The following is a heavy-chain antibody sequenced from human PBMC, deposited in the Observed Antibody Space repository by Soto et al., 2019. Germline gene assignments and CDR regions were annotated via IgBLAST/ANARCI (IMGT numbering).Heavy chain of an antibody. Sequence: GGSLRLSCAASGFTFSSYAMSWVRQAPGKGLEWVSAISGSGGSTYYADSVKGRFTISRDNSKNTLYLQMNSLRAEDTAVYYCAKRGYDFWSGYYDYWGQGTLVTVSS. D-gene: IGHD3-3*01. CDR3: AKRGYDFWSGYYDY. CDR2: ISGSGGST. V-gene: IGHV3-23*01. J-gene: IGHJ4*02. CDR1: GFTFSSYA.